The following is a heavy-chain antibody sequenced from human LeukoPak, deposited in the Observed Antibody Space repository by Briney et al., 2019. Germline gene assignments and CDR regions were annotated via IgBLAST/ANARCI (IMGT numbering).Heavy chain of an antibody. V-gene: IGHV3-23*01. CDR1: GFTVSFNY. J-gene: IGHJ3*01. CDR2: ISGSGGST. D-gene: IGHD5-12*01. CDR3: AKALRTIVATTVSH. Sequence: GGSLRLSCAASGFTVSFNYMSWVRQAPGKGLEWVSAISGSGGSTYYADSVKGRFTISRDNSKNTLYLQMNSLRAEDTAVYYCAKALRTIVATTVSHWGQGTMVTVSS.